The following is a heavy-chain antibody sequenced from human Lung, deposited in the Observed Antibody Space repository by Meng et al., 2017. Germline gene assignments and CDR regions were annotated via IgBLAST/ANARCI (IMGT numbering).Heavy chain of an antibody. Sequence: QAQLVQSGAEVKKPGASVKVSCKGSGYSFTDYHVHWVRQAPGQGLEWMGRINPNSGGTNFAQKFRGRVIMTRDTSISTAYMELSSLGFDDTAVYYCAKALGWGSSPDYWGQGILVTVSS. V-gene: IGHV1-2*06. CDR3: AKALGWGSSPDY. J-gene: IGHJ4*02. CDR2: INPNSGGT. CDR1: GYSFTDYH. D-gene: IGHD2-21*01.